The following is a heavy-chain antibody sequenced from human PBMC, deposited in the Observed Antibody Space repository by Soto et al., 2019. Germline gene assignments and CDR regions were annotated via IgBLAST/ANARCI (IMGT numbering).Heavy chain of an antibody. CDR3: AREQQLDNWFEL. CDR2: IYYSGST. CDR1: GGSISSGDYY. D-gene: IGHD6-13*01. J-gene: IGHJ5*02. Sequence: SETLSLTCTVSGGSISSGDYYWSWIRQPPGKGLEWIGYIYYSGSTYYNPSLKSRVTISVDTSKNQFSLKLSSVTAADTAVYYCAREQQLDNWFELWGQGTLVTVSS. V-gene: IGHV4-30-4*01.